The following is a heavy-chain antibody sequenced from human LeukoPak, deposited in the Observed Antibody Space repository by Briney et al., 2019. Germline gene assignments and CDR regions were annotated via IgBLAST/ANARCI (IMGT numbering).Heavy chain of an antibody. J-gene: IGHJ1*01. V-gene: IGHV3-48*01. CDR3: AKDRTTYFQH. CDR1: GFTFSSYS. CDR2: ISGTSNTI. Sequence: PGGSLRLSCVGSGFTFSSYSMNWVRQAPGKGLEWVSYISGTSNTIYYADSVKGRFTISRDNSKNTLYLQMNSLRAEDTAVYYCAKDRTTYFQHWGQGTLVTVSS. D-gene: IGHD2/OR15-2a*01.